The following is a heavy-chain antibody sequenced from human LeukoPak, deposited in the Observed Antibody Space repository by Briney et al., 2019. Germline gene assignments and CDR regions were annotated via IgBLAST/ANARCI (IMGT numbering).Heavy chain of an antibody. V-gene: IGHV4-34*01. CDR2: INHEGSN. J-gene: IGHJ5*02. D-gene: IGHD2-2*02. CDR1: GESFTHFY. CDR3: AMKSLVWPDDRLYTWFDP. Sequence: PSETLSLTCSVNGESFTHFYWAWIRQFPGKGMEWIGEINHEGSNNYNPSLNSRVTISVDVSKNQFSLKVTSVTAADRAVYYCAMKSLVWPDDRLYTWFDPWGQGTRVTVSS.